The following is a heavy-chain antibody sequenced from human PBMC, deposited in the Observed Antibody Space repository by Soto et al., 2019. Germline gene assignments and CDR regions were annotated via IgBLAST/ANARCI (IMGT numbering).Heavy chain of an antibody. V-gene: IGHV1-18*01. D-gene: IGHD6-25*01. Sequence: QVPLGQSGAEVKKPGASVKVSCKASGYHFTSYGSSWVRQAPGQGLEGMGCISAYNGNTNYAQKLQGRVTMTTDTSTSTAYLELRSLRSDDTAVYYCARHIAASQDSPWFDPWGQGTLVTVSS. J-gene: IGHJ5*02. CDR1: GYHFTSYG. CDR2: ISAYNGNT. CDR3: ARHIAASQDSPWFDP.